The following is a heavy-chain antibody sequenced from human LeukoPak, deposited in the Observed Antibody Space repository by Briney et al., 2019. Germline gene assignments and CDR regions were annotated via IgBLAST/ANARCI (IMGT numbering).Heavy chain of an antibody. V-gene: IGHV4-59*01. CDR2: IYYSGST. J-gene: IGHJ6*04. D-gene: IGHD3-10*01. Sequence: SETLSLTCTVSGGSISSYYWSWIREPPGKGLEWIGYIYYSGSTNYNPSLKSRVTISVDTSKNQLSLKLSSVTAADTAVYYCARDQSVRGADYGMDVWGKGTTVTVSS. CDR3: ARDQSVRGADYGMDV. CDR1: GGSISSYY.